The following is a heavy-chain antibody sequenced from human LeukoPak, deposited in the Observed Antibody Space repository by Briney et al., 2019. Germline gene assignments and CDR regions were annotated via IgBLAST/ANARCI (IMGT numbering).Heavy chain of an antibody. J-gene: IGHJ3*02. V-gene: IGHV3-11*04. Sequence: GGSLRLSCAASAFTFSDYYMSWIRQAPGKGLEWVSYISSSGSTIYYADSVKGRFTISRDNAKNSLYLQMNSLRAEDTAVYYCATTLVPDTVYAFDIWGQGTMVTVSS. CDR3: ATTLVPDTVYAFDI. D-gene: IGHD1-14*01. CDR2: ISSSGSTI. CDR1: AFTFSDYY.